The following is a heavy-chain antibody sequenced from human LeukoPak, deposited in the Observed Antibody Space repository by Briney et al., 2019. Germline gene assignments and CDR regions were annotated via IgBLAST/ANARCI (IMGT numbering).Heavy chain of an antibody. J-gene: IGHJ5*02. D-gene: IGHD6-13*01. V-gene: IGHV4-34*01. CDR1: GGSFSGYY. CDR2: INHSGST. Sequence: SETLSLTCAVYGGSFSGYYWSWIRQPPGKGLEWSGEINHSGSTNYNPSLKSRVTISVDTSKNQFSLKLSSVTAADTAVYYCARVGKQQLVRYNWFDPWGQGTLVTVSS. CDR3: ARVGKQQLVRYNWFDP.